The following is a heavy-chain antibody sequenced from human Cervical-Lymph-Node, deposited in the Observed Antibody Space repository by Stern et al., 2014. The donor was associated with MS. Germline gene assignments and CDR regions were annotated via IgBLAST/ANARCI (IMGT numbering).Heavy chain of an antibody. CDR3: TLLATPTDY. D-gene: IGHD2-15*01. J-gene: IGHJ4*02. CDR2: IIASGERT. V-gene: IGHV3-23*01. Sequence: EVQLLESGGDLVQPGGSLRLSCVASGFTFTSYAINWVRQPPGKGLEWISAIIASGERTYYADSVKGRFTISRDNSRNTVYLQMDSLSAEDTATYFCTLLATPTDYWGRGTLAIVSS. CDR1: GFTFTSYA.